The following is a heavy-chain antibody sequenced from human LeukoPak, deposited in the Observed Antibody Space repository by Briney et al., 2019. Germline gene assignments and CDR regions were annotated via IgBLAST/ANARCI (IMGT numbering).Heavy chain of an antibody. J-gene: IGHJ5*02. CDR1: GGSISSYY. D-gene: IGHD3-3*01. V-gene: IGHV4-59*12. CDR2: IYYSGST. CDR3: ARGKRNFWSGALMSWFDP. Sequence: SETLSLTCTVSGGSISSYYWSWLRQPPGKGREGMGYIYYSGSTNYNPSLKSRVTISVDTSKNQFSLKLSSVTAADTAVYYCARGKRNFWSGALMSWFDPWGQGTLVTVSS.